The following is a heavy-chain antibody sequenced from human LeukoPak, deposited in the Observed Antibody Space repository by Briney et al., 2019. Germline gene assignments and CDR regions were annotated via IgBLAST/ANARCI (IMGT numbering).Heavy chain of an antibody. D-gene: IGHD6-13*01. CDR1: GFTFSSYG. V-gene: IGHV3-30*02. J-gene: IGHJ5*02. Sequence: PGGSLRLSCAASGFTFSSYGMHWVRQAPGKGLEWVAFIRYDGSNKYYADSVKGRFTISRDNSKNTLYLQMNSLRAEDTAVYYCAKETTAAGTFWFDPWGQGTLVTVSS. CDR3: AKETTAAGTFWFDP. CDR2: IRYDGSNK.